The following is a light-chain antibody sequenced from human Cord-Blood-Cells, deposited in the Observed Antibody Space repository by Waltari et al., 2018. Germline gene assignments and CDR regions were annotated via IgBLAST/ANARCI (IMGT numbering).Light chain of an antibody. Sequence: EIVLTQSPATLSLSPGERATLSCRASQRVSSYLAWYQQKPGQAPRPLFYDASHRATGIPARFSGSGDGTDFTLTISSLEPEDVAVYYGQKRSNWPLTFGGGTKVEIK. CDR3: QKRSNWPLT. V-gene: IGKV3-11*01. CDR2: DAS. J-gene: IGKJ4*01. CDR1: QRVSSY.